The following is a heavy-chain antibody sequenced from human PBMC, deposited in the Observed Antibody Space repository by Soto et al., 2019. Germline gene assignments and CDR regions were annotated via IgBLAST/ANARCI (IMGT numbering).Heavy chain of an antibody. CDR2: ISASSTTV. Sequence: EVQLVESGGGLVQPGESLRLSCAASEFTFSSFNMHWVRQAPGKGLEWVSYISASSTTVYYGDSVKGRFTISRDNAKSSLYLQMNSLRDEDTAVYYCARIYRRDGNKYADYWGQGTLVTVSS. D-gene: IGHD3-16*02. CDR3: ARIYRRDGNKYADY. V-gene: IGHV3-48*02. J-gene: IGHJ4*02. CDR1: EFTFSSFN.